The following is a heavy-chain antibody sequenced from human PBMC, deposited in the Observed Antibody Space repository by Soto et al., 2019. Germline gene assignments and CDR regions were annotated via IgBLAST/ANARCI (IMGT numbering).Heavy chain of an antibody. Sequence: SXVSLRLSCAASGFTFSSYGMHWVRQAPGKGLEWVAVISYDGSNKYYADSVKGRFTISRDNSKNTLYLQMNSLRAEDTAVYYCSQIAAAGTRGYYYGMDVWGQGTTVTVSS. CDR3: SQIAAAGTRGYYYGMDV. D-gene: IGHD6-13*01. CDR1: GFTFSSYG. J-gene: IGHJ6*02. CDR2: ISYDGSNK. V-gene: IGHV3-30*03.